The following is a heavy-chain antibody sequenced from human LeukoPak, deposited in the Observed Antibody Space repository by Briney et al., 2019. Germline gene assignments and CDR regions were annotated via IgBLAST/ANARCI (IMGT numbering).Heavy chain of an antibody. CDR1: GGSFSGYY. D-gene: IGHD5-24*01. J-gene: IGHJ4*02. CDR2: INHSGST. V-gene: IGHV4-34*01. CDR3: ARGIMARSLDY. Sequence: SETLSLTCAVYGGSFSGYYWSWIRQPPGKGLEWIGEINHSGSTNYNPSLKSRVTISVDTSKNQFSLKLSSVTAADTAVNYCARGIMARSLDYWGQGTLVTVSS.